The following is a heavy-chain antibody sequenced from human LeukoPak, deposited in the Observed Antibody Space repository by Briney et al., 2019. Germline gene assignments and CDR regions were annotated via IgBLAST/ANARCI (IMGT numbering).Heavy chain of an antibody. Sequence: SVKVSCKASGGTFISYAISWVRQAPGQGLEWMGGIIPIFGTANYAQKFQGRVTITADESTSTAYMELSSLRSEDTAVYYCARDTYYYENSDDYDDAFDIWGQGTRVTVSS. CDR3: ARDTYYYENSDDYDDAFDI. D-gene: IGHD3-22*01. CDR1: GGTFISYA. V-gene: IGHV1-69*13. J-gene: IGHJ3*02. CDR2: IIPIFGTA.